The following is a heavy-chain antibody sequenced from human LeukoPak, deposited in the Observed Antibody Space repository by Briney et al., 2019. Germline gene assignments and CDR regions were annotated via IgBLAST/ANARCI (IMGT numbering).Heavy chain of an antibody. D-gene: IGHD1-26*01. V-gene: IGHV3-23*01. CDR1: GFTFSSYA. Sequence: GGSLRLSCAASGFTFSSYAMSWVRQAPGKGLEWVSAIIGSGDSTYDADSVEGRFTISRDNAKNSLYLQMNSLRAEDTAVYYCARESHGTGDQWGQGTLVTVSS. CDR2: IIGSGDST. CDR3: ARESHGTGDQ. J-gene: IGHJ4*02.